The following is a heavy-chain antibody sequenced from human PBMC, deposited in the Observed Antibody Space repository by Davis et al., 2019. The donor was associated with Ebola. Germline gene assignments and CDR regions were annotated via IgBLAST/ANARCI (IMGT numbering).Heavy chain of an antibody. J-gene: IGHJ4*02. CDR2: ILPGDSDT. D-gene: IGHD3-22*01. V-gene: IGHV5-51*01. CDR1: GYSFTSFW. Sequence: GGSLRLSCKASGYSFTSFWIGWVRQPPGQGLAWMGAILPGDSDTRYSPSFQGQVTISADKSISTAYLQWSSLKASDTAMYYCARLHYYDSSGYFDYWGQGTLVTVSS. CDR3: ARLHYYDSSGYFDY.